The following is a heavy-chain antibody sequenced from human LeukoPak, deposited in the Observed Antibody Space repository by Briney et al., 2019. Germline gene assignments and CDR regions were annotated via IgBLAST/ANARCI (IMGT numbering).Heavy chain of an antibody. J-gene: IGHJ4*02. CDR1: GYSISSGYY. V-gene: IGHV4-38-2*01. CDR3: ARGGLTDHFDY. D-gene: IGHD4/OR15-4a*01. Sequence: SETLFLTCAVSGYSISSGYYWGWIRQPPGKGLEWIGSIYHSGSTYYNPSHKSRVTILVDTSKNQFSLKLSSVTAADTAVYYCARGGLTDHFDYWGQGTLVTVSS. CDR2: IYHSGST.